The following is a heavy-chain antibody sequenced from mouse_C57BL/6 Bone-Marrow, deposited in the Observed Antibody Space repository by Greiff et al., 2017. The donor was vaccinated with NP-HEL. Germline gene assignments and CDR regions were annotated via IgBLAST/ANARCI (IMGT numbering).Heavy chain of an antibody. V-gene: IGHV5-6*02. J-gene: IGHJ1*03. CDR3: ARHLTGSFDV. CDR1: GFTFSSYG. CDR2: ISSGGSYT. Sequence: EVMLVESGGDLVKPGGSLKLSCAASGFTFSSYGMSWVRQTPDKRLEWVATISSGGSYTYYPDSVKGRFTISRDNAKNTLYLQMSSLKSEDTAMYYCARHLTGSFDVWGTGTTVTVSS. D-gene: IGHD4-1*01.